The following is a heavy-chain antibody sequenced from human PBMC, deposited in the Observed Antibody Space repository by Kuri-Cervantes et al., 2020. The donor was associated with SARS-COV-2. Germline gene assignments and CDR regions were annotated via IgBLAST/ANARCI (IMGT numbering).Heavy chain of an antibody. D-gene: IGHD4/OR15-4a*01. Sequence: SETLSLTCTVSGGSISSYYWSWIRQPPGKGLEWIGYIYYSGSTNYNPSLKSRVTISVDTSKNQFSLKLSSVTAADTAVYYCARDLPSDYTYYYYYVDVWGKGTTVTVSS. CDR2: IYYSGST. J-gene: IGHJ6*03. CDR1: GGSISSYY. V-gene: IGHV4-59*12. CDR3: ARDLPSDYTYYYYYVDV.